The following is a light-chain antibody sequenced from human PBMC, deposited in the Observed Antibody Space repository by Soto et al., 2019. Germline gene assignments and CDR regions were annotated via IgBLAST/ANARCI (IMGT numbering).Light chain of an antibody. CDR2: RDI. Sequence: SYELTQPLSVSVALGQTARITCERNNIGSKNVHWYQHKPGQAPVLVIYRDINRPSGIPERFSGSNSGNTATLTISRAQAGDEADYYCQVWDSSTAVFGGGTKVTVL. CDR3: QVWDSSTAV. V-gene: IGLV3-9*01. CDR1: NIGSKN. J-gene: IGLJ2*01.